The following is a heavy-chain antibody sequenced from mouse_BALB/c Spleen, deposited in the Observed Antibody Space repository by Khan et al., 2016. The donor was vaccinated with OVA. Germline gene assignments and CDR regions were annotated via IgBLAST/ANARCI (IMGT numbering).Heavy chain of an antibody. CDR2: INTYTGET. Sequence: QIQLVQSGPELKKPGEMVKISCKASGYTFTNYGMNWVKQAPGKGLKWMGWINTYTGETTYTDDFKGWFAFSLETSATTAYLQINSLKNEDTATYFCVKGDDYDGTYWGQGTLVTVST. D-gene: IGHD2-4*01. J-gene: IGHJ3*01. CDR1: GYTFTNYG. CDR3: VKGDDYDGTY. V-gene: IGHV9-3-1*01.